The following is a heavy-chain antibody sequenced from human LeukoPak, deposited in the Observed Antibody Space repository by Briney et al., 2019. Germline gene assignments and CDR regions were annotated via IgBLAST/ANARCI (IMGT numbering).Heavy chain of an antibody. V-gene: IGHV1-3*01. J-gene: IGHJ4*02. Sequence: GASVKVSCKASGYTFTSYAMHWVRQAPGQRLEWMGWINAGNGNTKYSQKFQGRVTMTRDTSTSTFYMELSSLRSEDTAVYYCARDVSQGSGSYRNQAFDYWGQGTLVTVSS. CDR3: ARDVSQGSGSYRNQAFDY. D-gene: IGHD3-10*01. CDR2: INAGNGNT. CDR1: GYTFTSYA.